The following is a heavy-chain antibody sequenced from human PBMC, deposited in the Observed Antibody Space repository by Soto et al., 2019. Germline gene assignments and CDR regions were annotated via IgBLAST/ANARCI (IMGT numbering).Heavy chain of an antibody. V-gene: IGHV4-4*02. CDR1: GGSISSDNW. CDR2: IHDSGST. J-gene: IGHJ4*02. D-gene: IGHD6-6*01. Sequence: SETLSLTCAVSGGSISSDNWWSWVRQPPGKGLEWIGEIHDSGSTNYNSSLKSRVTISVDKSKNQFSLKLSSVTAADTAMYYCASRIGARPYWGPGTLGTVS. CDR3: ASRIGARPY.